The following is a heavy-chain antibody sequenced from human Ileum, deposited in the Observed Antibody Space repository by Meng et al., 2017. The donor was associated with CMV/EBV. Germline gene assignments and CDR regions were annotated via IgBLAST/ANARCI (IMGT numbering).Heavy chain of an antibody. CDR1: GYTLTYPY. J-gene: IGHJ5*01. Sequence: QMQVVQSGVEVMTTGSSVKISCKASGYTLTYPYLHWVRQAPGQALEWMGWITIYNGNTHYAQRFQDRLTITRHNSLHTAYMELNSLTSRDTGVYFCVRSSLYGDPYFFDSWGQGTLVTVSS. CDR3: VRSSLYGDPYFFDS. CDR2: ITIYNGNT. D-gene: IGHD2-21*01. V-gene: IGHV1-45*02.